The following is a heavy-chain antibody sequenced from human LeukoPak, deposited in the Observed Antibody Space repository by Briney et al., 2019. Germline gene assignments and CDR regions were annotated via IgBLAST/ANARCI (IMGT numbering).Heavy chain of an antibody. D-gene: IGHD6-13*01. Sequence: GGSLRLSCTASGFSFSRFWMTWVRQAPGKGLEWVSYISSSGSTIYYADSVKGRFTISRDNAKNSLYLQMNSLRAEDTAVYYCARWAAAGTGDYWGQGTLVTVSS. J-gene: IGHJ4*02. V-gene: IGHV3-48*04. CDR1: GFSFSRFW. CDR2: ISSSGSTI. CDR3: ARWAAAGTGDY.